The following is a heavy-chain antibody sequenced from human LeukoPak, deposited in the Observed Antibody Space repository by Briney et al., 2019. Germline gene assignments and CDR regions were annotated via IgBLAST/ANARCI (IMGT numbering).Heavy chain of an antibody. CDR2: ISAYNGNT. CDR3: ARDRLLQYFDWLPRCCFDY. D-gene: IGHD3-9*01. J-gene: IGHJ4*02. Sequence: GASVKVSCKASGYTFTSYGISWVRQAPGQGLEWMGWISAYNGNTNYAQKLQGRVTMTTDTSTSTAYMELRSLRSDDTAVYYCARDRLLQYFDWLPRCCFDYWGQGTLVTVSS. CDR1: GYTFTSYG. V-gene: IGHV1-18*01.